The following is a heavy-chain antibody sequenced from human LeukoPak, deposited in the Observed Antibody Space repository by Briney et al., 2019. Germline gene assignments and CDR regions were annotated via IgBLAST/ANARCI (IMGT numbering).Heavy chain of an antibody. V-gene: IGHV3-33*01. J-gene: IGHJ4*02. CDR1: GFTFSSYG. Sequence: GGSLRLSCAASGFTFSSYGMHWVRQAPGKGLEWVAVIWYDGSNKYYADSVKGRFTISRDNSKNTLYLQMNSLRAEDMAVYYCARGPNSNWSGLDFWGQGTLLTVSS. CDR2: IWYDGSNK. D-gene: IGHD6-6*01. CDR3: ARGPNSNWSGLDF.